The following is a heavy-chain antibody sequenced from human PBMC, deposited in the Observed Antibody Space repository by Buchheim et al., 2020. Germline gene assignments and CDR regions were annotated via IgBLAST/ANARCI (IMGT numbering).Heavy chain of an antibody. D-gene: IGHD6-6*01. CDR2: INHSGST. J-gene: IGHJ5*02. CDR1: GGSFSGYY. V-gene: IGHV4-34*01. Sequence: QVQLQQWGAGLLKPSETLSLTCAVYGGSFSGYYWSWIRQPPGKGLEWIGEINHSGSTNYNPSLKSRVTISVDTSKNQFSLTLSSVTAADTAVYYCARGSGGSSSSDRRPYNWFDPWGQGTL. CDR3: ARGSGGSSSSDRRPYNWFDP.